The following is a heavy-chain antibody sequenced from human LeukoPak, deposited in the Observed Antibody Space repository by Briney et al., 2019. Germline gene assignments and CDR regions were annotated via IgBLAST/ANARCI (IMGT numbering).Heavy chain of an antibody. J-gene: IGHJ4*02. CDR1: GFTFSSYG. V-gene: IGHV3-30*02. Sequence: GGSLRLSCAASGFTFSSYGMHWVRQAPGKGLEWVAFIRYDGSNKYYADSVKGRFTISRDNSKNTLYLQMNSLRAEDTAVYYCAKDVSRYYYGSGSYLQDDYWGQGTLVTVSS. CDR2: IRYDGSNK. D-gene: IGHD3-10*01. CDR3: AKDVSRYYYGSGSYLQDDY.